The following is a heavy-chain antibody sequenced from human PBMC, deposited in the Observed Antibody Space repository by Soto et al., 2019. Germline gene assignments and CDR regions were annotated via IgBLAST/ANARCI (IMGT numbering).Heavy chain of an antibody. CDR1: GGSFSGYY. V-gene: IGHV4-34*01. Sequence: QVQLQQWGAGLLKPSETLCLTCAVYGGSFSGYYWSWIRQPPGKGLEWIGEINHSASTNYNPSLKSRVTISVDTSKNHFSLKLSSVTAADTAVYYCARLGERLVPFFDYWGQGTLVTVSS. CDR2: INHSAST. D-gene: IGHD6-13*01. J-gene: IGHJ4*02. CDR3: ARLGERLVPFFDY.